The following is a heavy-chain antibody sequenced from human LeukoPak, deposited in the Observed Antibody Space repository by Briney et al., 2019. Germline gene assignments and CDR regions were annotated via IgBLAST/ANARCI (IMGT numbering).Heavy chain of an antibody. J-gene: IGHJ6*02. V-gene: IGHV3-64*04. CDR2: ISSNGGST. CDR3: AKASVYVYYGMDV. D-gene: IGHD3-16*02. CDR1: GFTFSSYS. Sequence: GGPLRLSCSASGFTFSSYSMHWVRQAPGKGLEYVSAISSNGGSTYYADSVKGRFTISRDNSKTTLCLQMNSLRAEDTAVYYCAKASVYVYYGMDVWGQGTTVTVSS.